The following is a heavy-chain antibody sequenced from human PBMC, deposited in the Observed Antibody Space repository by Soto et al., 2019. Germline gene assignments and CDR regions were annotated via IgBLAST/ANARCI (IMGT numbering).Heavy chain of an antibody. CDR3: ARGRMGEELFSHTRAYYYAFDH. J-gene: IGHJ5*02. Sequence: ASVKVSCKASGYTFATYDINWVRQATGQGLEWLGWMNPDSGDTGYGRKFQGRVNLTRNTSIGTAYMELSSLRSDDSAMYYCARGRMGEELFSHTRAYYYAFDHWG. CDR1: GYTFATYD. D-gene: IGHD3-22*01. CDR2: MNPDSGDT. V-gene: IGHV1-8*01.